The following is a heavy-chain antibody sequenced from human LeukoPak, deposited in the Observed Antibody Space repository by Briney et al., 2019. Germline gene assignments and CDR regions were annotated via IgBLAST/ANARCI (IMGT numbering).Heavy chain of an antibody. CDR3: ASGTGGLGGWYFDL. V-gene: IGHV4-4*02. J-gene: IGHJ2*01. Sequence: SETLSLTCAVSGGSISSSNWWSWVRQPPGKGLEWIGEIYHSGSTNYNPSLKSRVTISVDKSKNQFSLKLSSVTAADTAVYYCASGTGGLGGWYFDLWGRGTLVTVSS. CDR1: GGSISSSNW. D-gene: IGHD3-16*01. CDR2: IYHSGST.